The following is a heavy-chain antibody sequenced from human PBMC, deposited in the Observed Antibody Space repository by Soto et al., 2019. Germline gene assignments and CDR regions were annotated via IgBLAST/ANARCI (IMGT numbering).Heavy chain of an antibody. J-gene: IGHJ2*01. D-gene: IGHD6-19*01. V-gene: IGHV4-39*01. CDR2: IYYVGST. CDR1: NGSISSRYY. CDR3: ARTAVATHWYFDL. Sequence: LQLQESGPGLVKPSETLSLTCTVSNGSISSRYYWGWLRQTPGKGLEWIASIYYVGSTYYSPSLESRVTISVDTSNNQFSLSLYSVTAADTAVYYCARTAVATHWYFDLWGRGTLVT.